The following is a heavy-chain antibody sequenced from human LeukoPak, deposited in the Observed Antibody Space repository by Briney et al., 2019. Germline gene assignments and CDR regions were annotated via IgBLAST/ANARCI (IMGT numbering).Heavy chain of an antibody. CDR2: IYSGGST. CDR3: ARANRWLQTPGDY. CDR1: GFTVSSNY. D-gene: IGHD5-24*01. V-gene: IGHV3-66*01. Sequence: GGSLRLSCAASGFTVSSNYMSWVRQAPGKGLEWVSVIYSGGSTYYADSVKGRFTISRDNSKNTLHLQMNSLRAEDTAVYYCARANRWLQTPGDYWGQGSLVTVSS. J-gene: IGHJ4*02.